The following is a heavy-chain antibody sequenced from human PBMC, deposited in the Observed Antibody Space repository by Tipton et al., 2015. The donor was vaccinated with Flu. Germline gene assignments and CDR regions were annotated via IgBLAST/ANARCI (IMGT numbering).Heavy chain of an antibody. CDR3: ARGGKSYSSGWHGP. V-gene: IGHV4-59*01. CDR1: GGSISTYY. D-gene: IGHD6-19*01. Sequence: TLSLTCTVSGGSISTYYWSWIRQSPGRGLEWIGYIHYSGGTNYNPSLKSRVTMSVDAPKNEFSLKVRSVTAADTAVHYCARGGKSYSSGWHGPWGQGTLVTVSS. J-gene: IGHJ5*02. CDR2: IHYSGGT.